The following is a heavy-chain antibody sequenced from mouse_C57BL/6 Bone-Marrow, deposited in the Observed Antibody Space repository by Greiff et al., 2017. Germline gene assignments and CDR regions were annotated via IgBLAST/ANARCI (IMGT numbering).Heavy chain of an antibody. D-gene: IGHD1-1*01. CDR2: IYPGNSAT. J-gene: IGHJ2*01. V-gene: IGHV1-5*01. CDR3: TGITTLLGENYLDC. CDR1: GYTFTSYW. Sequence: VQLKESGPVLARPGASVKMSCKTSGYTFTSYWMHWVKQRPGQGLEWIGAIYPGNSATSYNQKFKGKAKLTALTSANTAYMELSSLTNEDSAVYYCTGITTLLGENYLDCWGQGTTLTVSS.